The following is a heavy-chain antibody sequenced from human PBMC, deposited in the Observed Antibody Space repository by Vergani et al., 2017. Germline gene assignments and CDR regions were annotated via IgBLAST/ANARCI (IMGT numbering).Heavy chain of an antibody. CDR1: GFTFSDYY. CDR2: ISSSGSTI. J-gene: IGHJ3*02. CDR3: ARPMRLGYCSSTSCYTGAFDI. V-gene: IGHV3-11*01. D-gene: IGHD2-2*02. Sequence: QVQLVESGGGLVKPGGSLRLSCAASGFTFSDYYMSWIRQAPGKGLEWVSYISSSGSTIYYAHPVKGRFTISRDNAKNSLYLQMNSLRAEDTAVYYCARPMRLGYCSSTSCYTGAFDIWGQGTMVTVSS.